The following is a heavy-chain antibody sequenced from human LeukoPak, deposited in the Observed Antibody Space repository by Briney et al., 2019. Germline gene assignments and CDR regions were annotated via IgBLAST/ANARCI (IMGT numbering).Heavy chain of an antibody. CDR3: ARDEQWLVFDY. CDR2: IIPIFGTA. V-gene: IGHV1-69*06. J-gene: IGHJ4*02. CDR1: GGTFSIYA. Sequence: SVKVSCKASGGTFSIYAISWVRQAPGQGLEWMGGIIPIFGTANYAQKFQGRVTITADKSTSTVYMELSRLRSDDTAVYYCARDEQWLVFDYWGQGTLVTVSS. D-gene: IGHD6-19*01.